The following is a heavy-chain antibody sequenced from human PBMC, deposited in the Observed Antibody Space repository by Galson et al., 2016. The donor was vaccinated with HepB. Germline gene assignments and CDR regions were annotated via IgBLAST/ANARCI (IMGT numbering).Heavy chain of an antibody. CDR3: ARQAIREVVPSPYNWFDP. J-gene: IGHJ5*02. Sequence: QSGAEVKKPGESLKISCKASGYKFTSYWIGWVRQTPGKGLEWMGIIYPGDSDTRYSPSFQGQVTISVDKSISTAYLHWSSLKASDTAMYFCARQAIREVVPSPYNWFDPWGQGTLLTVSS. V-gene: IGHV5-51*01. CDR1: GYKFTSYW. CDR2: IYPGDSDT. D-gene: IGHD3-10*01.